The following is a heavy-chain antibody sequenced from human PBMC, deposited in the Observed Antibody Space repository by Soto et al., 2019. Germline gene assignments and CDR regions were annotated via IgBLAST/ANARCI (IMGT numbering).Heavy chain of an antibody. Sequence: GGSLRLSCAASGFTFSSYGMHWVRQAPGKGLEWVAVISYDGSNKYYADSVKGRFTISRDNSKNTLYLQMNSLRAEDTGVYYCAKAHDSSGYYDAFDIWGQGTMVTVSS. CDR2: ISYDGSNK. D-gene: IGHD3-22*01. V-gene: IGHV3-30*18. CDR1: GFTFSSYG. J-gene: IGHJ3*02. CDR3: AKAHDSSGYYDAFDI.